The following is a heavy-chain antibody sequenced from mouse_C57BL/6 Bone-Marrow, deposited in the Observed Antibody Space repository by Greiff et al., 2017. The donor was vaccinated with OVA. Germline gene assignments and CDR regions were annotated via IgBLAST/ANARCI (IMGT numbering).Heavy chain of an antibody. CDR3: ARYYYGSFFGY. CDR1: GYTFTSYW. V-gene: IGHV1-55*01. J-gene: IGHJ2*01. Sequence: QVQLKQSGAELVKPGASVKMSCKASGYTFTSYWITWVKQRPGQGLEWIGDIYPGSGSTNYNEKFKSKATLTVDTSSSTAYMQLSSLTSEDSAVYYCARYYYGSFFGYWGQGTTLTVSS. D-gene: IGHD1-1*01. CDR2: IYPGSGST.